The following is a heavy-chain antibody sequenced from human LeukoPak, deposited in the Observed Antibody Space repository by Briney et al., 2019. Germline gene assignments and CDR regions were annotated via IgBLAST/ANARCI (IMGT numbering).Heavy chain of an antibody. J-gene: IGHJ6*03. CDR1: GFTFSSYG. CDR3: AKDSFSYYYYHMDV. V-gene: IGHV3-30*02. Sequence: PGGSLRLSCAASGFTFSSYGMHWVRQAPGKGLEWVAFIRYDGSNKYYADSVKGRFTISRDNSKNTLYLKITSLRAQDTAVYYCAKDSFSYYYYHMDVWGKGTPVTVSS. CDR2: IRYDGSNK.